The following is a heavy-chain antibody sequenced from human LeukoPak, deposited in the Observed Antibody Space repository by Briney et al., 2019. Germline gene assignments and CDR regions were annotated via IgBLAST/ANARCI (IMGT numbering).Heavy chain of an antibody. Sequence: GESLKISCKGSGYSFTTYWIAWVRQMPGKGLEWMGMIYPGDSDTRYSPSFQGQVTFSADKSISTAYLQWSGLKASDTAMYYCARRPTQQWLAMGVWGRGTTVTVSS. CDR3: ARRPTQQWLAMGV. J-gene: IGHJ6*02. V-gene: IGHV5-51*01. D-gene: IGHD6-19*01. CDR2: IYPGDSDT. CDR1: GYSFTTYW.